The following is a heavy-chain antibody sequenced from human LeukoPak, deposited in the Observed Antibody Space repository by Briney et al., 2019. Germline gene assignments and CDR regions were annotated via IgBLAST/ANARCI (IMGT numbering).Heavy chain of an antibody. CDR1: GLTFSTYE. D-gene: IGHD3/OR15-3a*01. CDR3: ARDWGLVEY. J-gene: IGHJ4*02. Sequence: GGSLRLSCAASGLTFSTYEMNWARQAPGKGLEWVSYISSSGSTIYYADSVKGRCTISRDNAKNSLYLQMNSLRDEDTAVYYCARDWGLVEYWGQRTLVTVSS. V-gene: IGHV3-48*03. CDR2: ISSSGSTI.